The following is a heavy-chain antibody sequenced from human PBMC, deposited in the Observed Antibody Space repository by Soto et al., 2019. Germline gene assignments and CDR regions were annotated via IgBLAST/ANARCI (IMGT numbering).Heavy chain of an antibody. CDR1: GFSLSTSGMC. Sequence: SGPTLVNPTQTLTLTCTFSGFSLSTSGMCVSWIRQPPGKALEWLALIDWDDDKYYSTSLKTRLTISKDTSKNQVVLTMTNMDPVDTATYYCARIGMNYDILTGHAYYYGMDVWGQGTTVTVSS. V-gene: IGHV2-70*01. J-gene: IGHJ6*02. D-gene: IGHD3-9*01. CDR2: IDWDDDK. CDR3: ARIGMNYDILTGHAYYYGMDV.